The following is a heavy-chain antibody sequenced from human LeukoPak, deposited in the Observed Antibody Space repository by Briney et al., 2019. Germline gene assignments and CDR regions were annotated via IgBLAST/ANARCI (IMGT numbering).Heavy chain of an antibody. V-gene: IGHV1-18*01. CDR1: GYTFTSYG. D-gene: IGHD3-3*01. J-gene: IGHJ6*03. Sequence: GAPLKVSCKASGYTFTSYGISWVRQAPGQGPEWMGWISAYNGNTNYAQKLQGRVTMTTDTSTSTAYMELRSLRSDDTAVYYCARIDYDFWSGYSYYYYMDVWGKGTTVTVSS. CDR2: ISAYNGNT. CDR3: ARIDYDFWSGYSYYYYMDV.